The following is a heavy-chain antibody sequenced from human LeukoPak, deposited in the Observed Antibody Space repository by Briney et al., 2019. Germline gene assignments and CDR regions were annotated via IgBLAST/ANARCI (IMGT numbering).Heavy chain of an antibody. J-gene: IGHJ4*02. CDR3: VKDRHYESNVLGY. D-gene: IGHD3-22*01. CDR1: GFTFSSYA. V-gene: IGHV3-30*04. CDR2: ISYDGRNE. Sequence: GGSLRLSCAASGFTFSSYAMHWVRQAPGKGLELAAIISYDGRNEYYTDSVKGRFTISRDNSKNTLYLQMNSLRAEDTAVYYCVKDRHYESNVLGYWGQGTLVTVSS.